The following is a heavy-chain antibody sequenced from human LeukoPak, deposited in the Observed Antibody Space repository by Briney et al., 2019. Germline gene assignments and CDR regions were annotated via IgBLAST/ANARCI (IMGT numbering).Heavy chain of an antibody. V-gene: IGHV3-21*04. D-gene: IGHD3-22*01. CDR3: ARSWDPYYYDSSGYYYFDY. CDR2: ISSSSSYI. Sequence: GGSLRLSCAASGFTFSSYSMNWVRQAPGKGLEWVSSISSSSSYIYYSDSVKGRFTISRDSSKKTLYLQMNSLRAEDTAVYYCARSWDPYYYDSSGYYYFDYWGQGTLVTVSS. J-gene: IGHJ4*02. CDR1: GFTFSSYS.